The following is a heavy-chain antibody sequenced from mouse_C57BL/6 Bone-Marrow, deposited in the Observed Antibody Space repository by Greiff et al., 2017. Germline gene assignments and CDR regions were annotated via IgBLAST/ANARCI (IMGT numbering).Heavy chain of an antibody. J-gene: IGHJ4*01. V-gene: IGHV1-69*01. Sequence: QVQLQQPGAELVMPGASVKLSCTASGYTFTSYWMHWVKQRPGQGLEWIGEIDPSDSYTNYNQKFKGKSTLTVDKSSSTAYMQLRSLTSEDSAVYYCARKPYYNYAMDYWGQGTSATVSS. CDR1: GYTFTSYW. CDR2: IDPSDSYT. CDR3: ARKPYYNYAMDY. D-gene: IGHD2-12*01.